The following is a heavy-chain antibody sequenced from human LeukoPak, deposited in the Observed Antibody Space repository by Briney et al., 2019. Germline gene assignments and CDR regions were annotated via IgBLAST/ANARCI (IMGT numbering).Heavy chain of an antibody. V-gene: IGHV3-23*01. CDR3: ANLGARDGFDI. Sequence: PGGSLRLSCAASEFTFRNYAMSWVRQAPWKGLEWVSAISDSGDSTFYADSVKGRFTISRDNSKSTLDLQMNSLRVEDTAVYYCANLGARDGFDIWGQGTVVTVSS. D-gene: IGHD1-26*01. CDR1: EFTFRNYA. J-gene: IGHJ3*02. CDR2: ISDSGDST.